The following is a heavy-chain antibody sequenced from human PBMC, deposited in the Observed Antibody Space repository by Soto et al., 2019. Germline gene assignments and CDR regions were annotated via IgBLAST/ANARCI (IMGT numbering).Heavy chain of an antibody. Sequence: QVQLQASGPRLVKPSQDLSLTCTVSGGSINSGAYHWSWVRLHPGKGLEWIGAISYRGTTYSNPSLQSRMTMSVDPSKTQFSLKLSSVTAADTAVYYCARMSATGTRWFDPWGPGTLVTISS. D-gene: IGHD1-1*01. V-gene: IGHV4-31*03. CDR3: ARMSATGTRWFDP. CDR2: ISYRGTT. J-gene: IGHJ5*02. CDR1: GGSINSGAYH.